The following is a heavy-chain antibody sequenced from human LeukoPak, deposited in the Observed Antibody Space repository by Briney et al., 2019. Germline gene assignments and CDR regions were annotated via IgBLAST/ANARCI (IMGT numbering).Heavy chain of an antibody. Sequence: GGSPRLSCAASGFTFSSYAMRWVRQAPGKGLEWVSAISGSGGSTYYADTVKGRYTISRDNSKNTLYLQMNSLIDEDTAVYYCAKVPPPAPPDYMDVWGKGTTVTVSS. J-gene: IGHJ6*03. V-gene: IGHV3-23*01. CDR2: ISGSGGST. CDR3: AKVPPPAPPDYMDV. CDR1: GFTFSSYA.